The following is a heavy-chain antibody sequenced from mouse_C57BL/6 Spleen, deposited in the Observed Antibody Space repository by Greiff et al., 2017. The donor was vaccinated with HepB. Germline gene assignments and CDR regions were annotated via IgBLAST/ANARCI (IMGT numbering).Heavy chain of an antibody. V-gene: IGHV1-81*01. D-gene: IGHD2-4*01. J-gene: IGHJ3*01. CDR1: GYTFTSYG. CDR2: IYPRSGNT. Sequence: QVQLQQSGAELARPGASVKLSCKASGYTFTSYGISWVKQRTGQGLEWIGEIYPRSGNTYYNEKFKGKATLTADKSSSTAYMELRSLTSEDSAVYFCACAPYDYASFAYWGQGTLVTVSA. CDR3: ACAPYDYASFAY.